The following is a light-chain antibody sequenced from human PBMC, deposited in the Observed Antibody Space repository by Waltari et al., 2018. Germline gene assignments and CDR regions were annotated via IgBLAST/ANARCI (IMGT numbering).Light chain of an antibody. V-gene: IGKV1-39*01. CDR2: TAS. J-gene: IGKJ1*01. Sequence: DIQMTQSPSSLSASVGDRVTITCRAGQSISRFLNWYQQKPGEAPKLLIYTASSLQSGVPSRFSGSGSGTDFTLTISSLQPEDFATYYCLQYNSYSRGTFGQGTKVEIK. CDR1: QSISRF. CDR3: LQYNSYSRGT.